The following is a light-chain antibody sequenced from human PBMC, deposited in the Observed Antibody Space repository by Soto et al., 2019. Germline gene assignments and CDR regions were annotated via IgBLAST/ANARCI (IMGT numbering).Light chain of an antibody. CDR3: SSYTISNTLPFV. Sequence: QSALTQPASVSGSPGQSITISCTGTSSDLGSYNLVSRYQQHPGKAPRLIIYEGSKRPSGDSNRFSGSKSGNTASLTISGLQAEDEADYYCSSYTISNTLPFVFGTGTKLTVL. J-gene: IGLJ1*01. CDR2: EGS. CDR1: SSDLGSYNL. V-gene: IGLV2-14*02.